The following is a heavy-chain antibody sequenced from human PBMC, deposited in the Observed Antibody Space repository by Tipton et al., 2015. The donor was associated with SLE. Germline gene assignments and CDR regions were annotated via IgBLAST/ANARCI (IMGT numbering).Heavy chain of an antibody. D-gene: IGHD6-6*01. CDR2: IYYSGDI. CDR3: AKEGDSSSSVFDS. CDR1: SGSISSSRYY. V-gene: IGHV4-39*02. J-gene: IGHJ4*02. Sequence: TLSLTCTVSSGSISSSRYYWGWFRQPPGKGLEWIGSIYYSGDIYYNPSLRSRVTISLDTSQKQFSLRLSSVTAADTAVYFCAKEGDSSSSVFDSWGQGTLVTVSS.